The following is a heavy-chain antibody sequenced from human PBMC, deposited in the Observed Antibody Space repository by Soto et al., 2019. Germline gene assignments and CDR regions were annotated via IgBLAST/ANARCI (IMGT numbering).Heavy chain of an antibody. CDR2: IYYSGST. D-gene: IGHD5-18*01. V-gene: IGHV4-59*08. CDR3: ARREYSYGYSY. Sequence: QVQLQESGPGLVKPSETLSLTCTVSGGSISSYYWSWIRQPPGKGLEWIGYIYYSGSTNYNPSLKSRVTISVDTSKNQFSLKLSSVTAADTAVYYCARREYSYGYSYWGQGTLVTVSS. CDR1: GGSISSYY. J-gene: IGHJ4*02.